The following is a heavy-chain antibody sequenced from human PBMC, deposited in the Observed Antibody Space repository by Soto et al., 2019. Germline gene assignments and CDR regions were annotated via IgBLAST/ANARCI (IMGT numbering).Heavy chain of an antibody. CDR1: GFTFSSYA. J-gene: IGHJ4*02. V-gene: IGHV3-23*01. CDR2: ISGSGGST. Sequence: PGGSLRLSCAASGFTFSSYAMSWVRQAPGKGLEWVSAISGSGGSTYYADSVKGRFTISRDNSKNTLYLQMNGLRAEDTAVYYCAKDQGSLLRRNYFDYWGQGTLVTVSS. D-gene: IGHD1-26*01. CDR3: AKDQGSLLRRNYFDY.